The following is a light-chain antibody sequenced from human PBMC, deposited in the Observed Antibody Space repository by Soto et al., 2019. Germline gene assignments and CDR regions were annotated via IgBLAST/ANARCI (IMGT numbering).Light chain of an antibody. V-gene: IGLV2-8*01. Sequence: QSALTQPPSASGSPGQSVTISCTGTSSDVGAYNYVSWYQQHPGKAPKLMIYEVNKRPSGVPDRFSGYKSGDTASLTVSGLHADDEADYYCSSYAGTTQVAIGGGTKRTVL. CDR3: SSYAGTTQVA. CDR2: EVN. J-gene: IGLJ2*01. CDR1: SSDVGAYNY.